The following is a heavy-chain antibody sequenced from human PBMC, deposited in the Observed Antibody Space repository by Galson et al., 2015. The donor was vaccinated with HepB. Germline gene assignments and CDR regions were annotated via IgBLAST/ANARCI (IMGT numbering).Heavy chain of an antibody. J-gene: IGHJ6*02. CDR3: ARGPFCNRIVCYGETRAYYYFAFDV. D-gene: IGHD2/OR15-2a*01. CDR2: ISFDGRDK. Sequence: SLRLSCAVSGFTFSAFPMHWVRQSPGQGLEWVALISFDGRDKYYADSVKGRFTISRDNSKNTLYLQMNSLRTEDTAVYYCARGPFCNRIVCYGETRAYYYFAFDVWGHGTTVIVSS. CDR1: GFTFSAFP. V-gene: IGHV3-30*04.